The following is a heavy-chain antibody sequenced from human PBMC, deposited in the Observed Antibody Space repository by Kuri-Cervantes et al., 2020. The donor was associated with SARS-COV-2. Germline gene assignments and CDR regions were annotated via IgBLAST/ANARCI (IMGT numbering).Heavy chain of an antibody. D-gene: IGHD4-17*01. CDR3: AKDPRTTVTTFLFDY. J-gene: IGHJ4*02. V-gene: IGHV3-74*01. CDR2: INSDGSST. CDR1: GFTFSSYW. Sequence: GGSLRLSCAASGFTFSSYWMHWVRQAPGKGLVWVSRINSDGSSTSYADSVKGRFTISRDNAKNTLYLQMNSLRAEDTAVYYCAKDPRTTVTTFLFDYWGQGTLVTVSS.